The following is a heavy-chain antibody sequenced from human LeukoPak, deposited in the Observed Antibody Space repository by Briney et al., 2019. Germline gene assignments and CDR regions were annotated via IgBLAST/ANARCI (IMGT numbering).Heavy chain of an antibody. J-gene: IGHJ5*02. V-gene: IGHV4-4*07. CDR1: GGSISSYY. CDR2: IYTSGST. D-gene: IGHD2-2*02. CDR3: ARDLGRDCSSTSCYIPAGWFDP. Sequence: SQTLSLTCSVSGGSISSYYWSWIRQPAGKGLEWIGRIYTSGSTNYNPSLKSRVTMSVDTSKNQFSLKLSSVTAADTAVYYCARDLGRDCSSTSCYIPAGWFDPWGQGTLVTVSS.